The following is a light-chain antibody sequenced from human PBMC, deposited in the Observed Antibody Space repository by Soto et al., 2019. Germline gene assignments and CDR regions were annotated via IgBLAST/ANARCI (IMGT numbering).Light chain of an antibody. J-gene: IGKJ5*01. CDR2: GAS. Sequence: EIVLTQSPGTLSLSPGERDTLSCSASQSVSSTYLAWYQQKPGQAPRLLIYGASSRATGIPDRFSGSGSGTDFTLIISRLEPEDFAVYYCQQYGSSLFGQGTRLEIK. CDR3: QQYGSSL. CDR1: QSVSSTY. V-gene: IGKV3-20*01.